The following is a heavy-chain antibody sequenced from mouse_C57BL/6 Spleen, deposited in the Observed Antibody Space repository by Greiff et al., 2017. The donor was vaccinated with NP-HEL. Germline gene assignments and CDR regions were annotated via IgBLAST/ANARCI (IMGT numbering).Heavy chain of an antibody. Sequence: QVHVKQSGAELARPGASVKMSCKASGYTFTSYTMHWVKQRPGQGLEWIGYINPSSGYTKYNQKFKDKATLTADKSSSTAYMQLSSLTSEDSAVYYCARGDDGYYVFDYWGQGTTLTVSS. V-gene: IGHV1-4*01. D-gene: IGHD2-3*01. CDR1: GYTFTSYT. CDR3: ARGDDGYYVFDY. CDR2: INPSSGYT. J-gene: IGHJ2*01.